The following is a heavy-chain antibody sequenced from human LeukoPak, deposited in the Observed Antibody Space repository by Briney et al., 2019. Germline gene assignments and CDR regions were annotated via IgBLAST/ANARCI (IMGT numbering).Heavy chain of an antibody. V-gene: IGHV1-69*01. CDR3: ARDTVASLDY. CDR2: IIPMFGTT. CDR1: EVTFSSYA. J-gene: IGHJ4*02. Sequence: SVKVSCKASEVTFSSYAISWVRQAPGQGLEWIGGIIPMFGTTNYAQKFQGRVTITADESTSTAYVELSSLRSEDTAIYYCARDTVASLDYWGQGTLVTVSS. D-gene: IGHD6-19*01.